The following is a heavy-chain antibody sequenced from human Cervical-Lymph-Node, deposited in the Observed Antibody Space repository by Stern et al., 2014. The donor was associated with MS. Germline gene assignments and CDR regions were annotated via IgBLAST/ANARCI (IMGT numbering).Heavy chain of an antibody. CDR1: GFTFDDYA. D-gene: IGHD3-3*01. J-gene: IGHJ4*02. CDR2: ISWSSGSI. Sequence: QLVESGGGLVQPGRSLRLSCAASGFTFDDYAMHWVRQAPGKGLEWVSGISWSSGSIGYADSVKGRFTISRDNAKNSLYLQMNSLRAEDTALYYCAKDRLDYDFWSGLDYWGQGTLVTVSS. V-gene: IGHV3-9*01. CDR3: AKDRLDYDFWSGLDY.